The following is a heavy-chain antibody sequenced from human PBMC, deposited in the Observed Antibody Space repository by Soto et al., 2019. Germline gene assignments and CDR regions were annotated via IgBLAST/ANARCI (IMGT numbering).Heavy chain of an antibody. J-gene: IGHJ4*02. D-gene: IGHD3-10*01. CDR3: ARDSWFGELLIGYFDY. Sequence: QVQLVESGGGVVQPGRSLRLSCAASGFTFSSYGMHWVRQAPGKGLEWVAVIWYDGSNKYYADSVKGRFTISRDNSKNTLYLQMNSLRAEDTAVYYCARDSWFGELLIGYFDYWGQGTLVTVSS. V-gene: IGHV3-33*01. CDR2: IWYDGSNK. CDR1: GFTFSSYG.